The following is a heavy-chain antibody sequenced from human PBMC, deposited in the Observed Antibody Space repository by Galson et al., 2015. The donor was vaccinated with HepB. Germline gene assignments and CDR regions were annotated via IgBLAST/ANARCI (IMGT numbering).Heavy chain of an antibody. CDR2: ISYDGSNK. CDR3: ARHLYCTATSCYPPGWGDAFDL. Sequence: SLRLSCAASGFTFSSYAMHWVRQAPGKGLEWVAVISYDGSNKYYADSVKGRFTISRDNSKDTLSLQMNSLRAEDTAMYFCARHLYCTATSCYPPGWGDAFDLWGQGTMVTVSS. D-gene: IGHD2-2*01. J-gene: IGHJ3*01. CDR1: GFTFSSYA. V-gene: IGHV3-30-3*01.